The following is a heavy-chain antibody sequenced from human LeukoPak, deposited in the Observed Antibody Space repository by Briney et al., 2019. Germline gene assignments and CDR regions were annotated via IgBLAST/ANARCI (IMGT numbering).Heavy chain of an antibody. CDR1: GGSISRYY. D-gene: IGHD6-13*01. J-gene: IGHJ4*02. V-gene: IGHV4-59*08. CDR2: IYYSGST. CDR3: ARIQMQQLLFDY. Sequence: PSETLSLTCTVSGGSISRYYWSWIRQPPGKGLEWIGYIYYSGSTNYNPSLKSRVTISVDTSKNQFSLKLSSVTAADTAVYYCARIQMQQLLFDYWGQGTLVTVSS.